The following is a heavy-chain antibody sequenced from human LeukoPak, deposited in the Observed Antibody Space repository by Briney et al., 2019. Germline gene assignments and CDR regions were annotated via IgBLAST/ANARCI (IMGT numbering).Heavy chain of an antibody. D-gene: IGHD2-2*02. CDR1: GSTFSSYA. CDR3: AKGEVVPATIYDY. V-gene: IGHV3-23*01. J-gene: IGHJ4*02. Sequence: GGSLRLSCAASGSTFSSYAMSWVRQAPGKGLEWDSGFSGGDGSTSYADSVKGRFTISRDNSRNTLYLQMNSLRAEDTAVYYCAKGEVVPATIYDYWGQGTLVTVSS. CDR2: FSGGDGST.